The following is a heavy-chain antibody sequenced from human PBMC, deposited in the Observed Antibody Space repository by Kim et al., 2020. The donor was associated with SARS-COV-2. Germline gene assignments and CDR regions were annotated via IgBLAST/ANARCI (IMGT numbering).Heavy chain of an antibody. V-gene: IGHV3-7*01. J-gene: IGHJ4*02. CDR1: GFMLSSYW. Sequence: GGSLRLSCATSGFMLSSYWMSWVRQAPGKGLEWEANIKHDGSDTFYVDSVRGRFTISRDNAKKSLFLQMNSLRANDTAIYYCARGRRHYYDSTGYYYYFDYWGRGALVTVSS. CDR2: IKHDGSDT. D-gene: IGHD3-22*01. CDR3: ARGRRHYYDSTGYYYYFDY.